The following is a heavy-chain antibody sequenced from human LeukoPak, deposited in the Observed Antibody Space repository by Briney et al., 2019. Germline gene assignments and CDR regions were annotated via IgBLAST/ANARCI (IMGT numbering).Heavy chain of an antibody. V-gene: IGHV1-8*02. J-gene: IGHJ4*02. CDR1: GGTFSSYA. CDR3: AAGGGFDY. CDR2: MNPNSGNT. D-gene: IGHD6-25*01. Sequence: GASVKVSCKASGGTFSSYAISWVRQAPGQGLEWMGWMNPNSGNTGYAQKFQGRVTMTRNTSISTAYMELSSLRSEDTAVYYCAAGGGFDYWGQGTLVTVSS.